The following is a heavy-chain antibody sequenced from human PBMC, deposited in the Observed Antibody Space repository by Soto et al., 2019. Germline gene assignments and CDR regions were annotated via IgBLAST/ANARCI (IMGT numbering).Heavy chain of an antibody. D-gene: IGHD5-18*01. CDR3: ATEGYSYAFDY. V-gene: IGHV3-30-3*01. CDR2: ISSDGTNQ. Sequence: LRLSCAASGFTFSTYAIHWVRQAPGKGLEWVAVISSDGTNQYYVDSVTGRFTVSRDNSKNTLYLEMNSLRPEDTAVYYCATEGYSYAFDYWGQGTLVTVSS. J-gene: IGHJ4*02. CDR1: GFTFSTYA.